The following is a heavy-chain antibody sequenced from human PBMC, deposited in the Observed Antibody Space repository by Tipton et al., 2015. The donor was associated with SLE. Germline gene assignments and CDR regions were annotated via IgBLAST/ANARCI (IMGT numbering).Heavy chain of an antibody. Sequence: SLRLSCAASGFTFSTYAIHWVRQAPGKGLEWVGVISYDGSDKWYADSVKGRFTISRDDSKNTLYLQMDSLRDEDTALYYCARGSGFDSWGQGTLVTVSS. CDR2: ISYDGSDK. CDR3: ARGSGFDS. CDR1: GFTFSTYA. V-gene: IGHV3-30*04. J-gene: IGHJ4*02.